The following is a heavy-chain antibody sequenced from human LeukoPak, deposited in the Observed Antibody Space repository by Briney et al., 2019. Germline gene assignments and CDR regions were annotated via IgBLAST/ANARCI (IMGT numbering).Heavy chain of an antibody. CDR3: ATDLTLIAPPPFDY. CDR2: FDPEDGET. CDR1: GYTLTELS. D-gene: IGHD3-16*01. J-gene: IGHJ4*02. V-gene: IGHV1-24*01. Sequence: GASVKVSCKVSGYTLTELSMHWVRQAPGKGLEWMGGFDPEDGETIYAQKFQGRVTMTEDTSTDTAYMELSSLRSEDTAVYYCATDLTLIAPPPFDYWGQGTLVTVSS.